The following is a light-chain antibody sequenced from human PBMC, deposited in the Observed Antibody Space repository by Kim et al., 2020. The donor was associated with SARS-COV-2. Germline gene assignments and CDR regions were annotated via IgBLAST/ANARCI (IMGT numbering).Light chain of an antibody. Sequence: SLSPGERAAPSCRASQSVSNNLAWYQQKPGQAPRLLIYGASTRATGIPARFSGSGSGTEFTLTISSLQSEDFAVYYCQHYNNWPSFGQGTRLEIK. CDR3: QHYNNWPS. CDR2: GAS. CDR1: QSVSNN. V-gene: IGKV3-15*01. J-gene: IGKJ5*01.